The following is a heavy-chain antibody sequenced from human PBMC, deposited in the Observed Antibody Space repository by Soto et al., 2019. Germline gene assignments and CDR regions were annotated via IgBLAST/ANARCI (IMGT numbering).Heavy chain of an antibody. CDR1: GYTFTIYD. CDR2: MNPNSGNT. D-gene: IGHD2-15*01. V-gene: IGHV1-8*01. CDR3: AREGGGGQALYYYYYGMDV. J-gene: IGHJ6*02. Sequence: ASVKVSCKASGYTFTIYDINWVRQATGQGLEWMGWMNPNSGNTGYAQKFQGRVTMTRNTSISTAYMELSSLRSEDAAVYYCAREGGGGQALYYYYYGMDVWGQGTTVTVSS.